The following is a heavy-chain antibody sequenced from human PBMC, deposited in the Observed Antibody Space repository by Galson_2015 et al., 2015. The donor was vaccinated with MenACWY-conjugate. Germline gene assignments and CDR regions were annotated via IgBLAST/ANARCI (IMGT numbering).Heavy chain of an antibody. CDR2: IFYSGST. Sequence: SETLSLTCAVSGDFIRNYYWSWIRQSPGKGLEWIGYIFYSGSTNYNPSLKSRVTILVDRSRNQFSLKLSSVTAADTAVYYCGVRGGGTADFDCWGRGTLVTVSS. CDR3: GVRGGGTADFDC. V-gene: IGHV4-59*01. J-gene: IGHJ4*02. D-gene: IGHD3-16*01. CDR1: GDFIRNYY.